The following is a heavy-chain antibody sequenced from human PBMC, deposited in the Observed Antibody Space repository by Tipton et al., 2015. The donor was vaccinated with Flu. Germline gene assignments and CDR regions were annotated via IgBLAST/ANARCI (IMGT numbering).Heavy chain of an antibody. Sequence: TLSLTCTVSGYSISSRYYWGWIRQPPGKGLEWIGCVYHGGTTYYNPSLKSRLTISVDTSQNQFSLRLSSVTAADTAVYYCARHTGDSVRGVIDYWGQGTPVTVSS. D-gene: IGHD3-10*02. V-gene: IGHV4-38-2*02. J-gene: IGHJ4*02. CDR1: GYSISSRYY. CDR2: VYHGGTT. CDR3: ARHTGDSVRGVIDY.